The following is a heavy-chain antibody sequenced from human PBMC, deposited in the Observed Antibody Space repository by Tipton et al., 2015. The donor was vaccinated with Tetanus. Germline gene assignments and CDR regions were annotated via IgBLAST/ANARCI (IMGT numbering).Heavy chain of an antibody. J-gene: IGHJ4*02. CDR3: ARDIIRVGATRYFDH. CDR2: ISGVSNIM. D-gene: IGHD1-26*01. Sequence: SLRLSCAASGFTFSDYYMSWIRQAPGKGLEWISYISGVSNIMNYADSVKGRFTISRDNAKNSLYLQMNSLRAEDSAVYYCARDIIRVGATRYFDHWGQGILVTVSS. CDR1: GFTFSDYY. V-gene: IGHV3-11*01.